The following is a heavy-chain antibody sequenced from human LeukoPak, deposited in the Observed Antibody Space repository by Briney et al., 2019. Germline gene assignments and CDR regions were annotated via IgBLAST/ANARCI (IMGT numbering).Heavy chain of an antibody. D-gene: IGHD2-2*01. V-gene: IGHV4-59*01. Sequence: PSETLSLTRTVSGGSISSYYWSWIRQPPGKGLEWIGYIYYSGSTNYNPSLKSRVTISVDTSKNQFSLKLSSVTAADTAMYYCARVKRKYQLLKPLHETPSHYFDYWGQGTLVTVSS. CDR2: IYYSGST. CDR3: ARVKRKYQLLKPLHETPSHYFDY. CDR1: GGSISSYY. J-gene: IGHJ4*02.